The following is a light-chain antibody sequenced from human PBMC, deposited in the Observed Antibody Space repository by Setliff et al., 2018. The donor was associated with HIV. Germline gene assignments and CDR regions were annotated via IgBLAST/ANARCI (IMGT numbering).Light chain of an antibody. Sequence: LTQPASVSGSPGQSITISCTGTSSDVGSYDLVSWYQQHPGKAPKLMIYEGSKRPSGVSNRFSGSKSVNTASLTISGLQAGDEADYYCCSYAGSSTKFGGGTKVTVL. CDR3: CSYAGSSTK. CDR1: SSDVGSYDL. V-gene: IGLV2-23*01. J-gene: IGLJ2*01. CDR2: EGS.